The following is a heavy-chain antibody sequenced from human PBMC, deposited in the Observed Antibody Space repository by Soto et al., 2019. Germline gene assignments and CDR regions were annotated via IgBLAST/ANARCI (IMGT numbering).Heavy chain of an antibody. CDR3: ARASSSWHDFDY. CDR2: IYYSGST. CDR1: GGSISSGDYY. V-gene: IGHV4-30-4*01. J-gene: IGHJ4*02. Sequence: PSETLSLTCTVSGGSISSGDYYWSWIRQPPGKGLEWIGYIYYSGSTYYNPSLKSRVTISVDTSKNQFSLKLSSVTAADTAVYYCARASSSWHDFDYWGQGTLVTVYS. D-gene: IGHD6-13*01.